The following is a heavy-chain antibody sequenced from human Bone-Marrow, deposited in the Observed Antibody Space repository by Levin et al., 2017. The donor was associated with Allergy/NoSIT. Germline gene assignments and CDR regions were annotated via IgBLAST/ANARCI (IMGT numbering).Heavy chain of an antibody. Sequence: LSLTCAASGFTFSSFGMHWVRQAPGKGLEWVAIIWYDGSLKYYADSVKGRFTISRDNSKNPLYLQMNSLRAEDTAVYYCASDYGGGSNWNFGFWGQGTPVTVSS. V-gene: IGHV3-33*01. J-gene: IGHJ4*02. CDR2: IWYDGSLK. CDR3: ASDYGGGSNWNFGF. D-gene: IGHD6-13*01. CDR1: GFTFSSFG.